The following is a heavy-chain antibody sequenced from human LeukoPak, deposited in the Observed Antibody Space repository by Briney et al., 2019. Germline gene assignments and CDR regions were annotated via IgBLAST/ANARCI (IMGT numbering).Heavy chain of an antibody. CDR1: GFTFSSYA. Sequence: PGGSLRLSCVASGFTFSSYAMSWVRQAPGKGLEWVSSISSSSSYIYYADSVKGRFTISRDNAKNSLYLQMNSLRAEDTAVYYCARGNTYSSSLDYWGQGTLVTVSS. D-gene: IGHD6-6*01. CDR3: ARGNTYSSSLDY. V-gene: IGHV3-21*01. J-gene: IGHJ4*02. CDR2: ISSSSSYI.